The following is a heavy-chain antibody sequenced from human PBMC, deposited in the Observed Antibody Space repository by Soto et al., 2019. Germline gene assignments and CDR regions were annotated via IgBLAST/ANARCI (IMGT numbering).Heavy chain of an antibody. CDR2: ISGSGGST. V-gene: IGHV3-23*01. CDR1: GFTFSRYA. Sequence: GGSLRLSCAASGFTFSRYAMSWVRQAPGKGLEWVSAISGSGGSTYYADSVKGRFTISRDNSKNTLYLQMNSLRGEDTAVYYCANIGDSRSWLYRDYFEYWGRGTLVTV. CDR3: ANIGDSRSWLYRDYFEY. D-gene: IGHD6-13*01. J-gene: IGHJ4*02.